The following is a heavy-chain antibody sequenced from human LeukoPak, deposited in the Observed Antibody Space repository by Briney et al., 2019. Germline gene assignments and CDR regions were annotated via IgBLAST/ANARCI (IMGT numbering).Heavy chain of an antibody. CDR3: ARGFAVAGTGY. CDR1: GYSFTSYD. J-gene: IGHJ4*02. V-gene: IGHV1-8*01. CDR2: MNPNSGNT. D-gene: IGHD6-19*01. Sequence: EASVKVSCKASGYSFTSYDLSWVRQATGQGLEWMGWMNPNSGNTGYAQKFQGRVTMTRDTSISTAYMELTSLTSEDTAIYYCARGFAVAGTGYWGQGTLVTVSS.